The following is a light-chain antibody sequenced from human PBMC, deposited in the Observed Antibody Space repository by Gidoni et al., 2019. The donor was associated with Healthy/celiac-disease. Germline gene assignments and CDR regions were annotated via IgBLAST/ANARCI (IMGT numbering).Light chain of an antibody. Sequence: EIVLTQAPGTLSLSPGERATLSCRASQSVSSSYLALYQQKPGQAPRLRIYGASSRATGIPDRFSASGSGTDFPLTISRLEPEDFAVYYCQQYGSSPLTFGGGTQVELK. CDR2: GAS. CDR1: QSVSSSY. CDR3: QQYGSSPLT. V-gene: IGKV3-20*01. J-gene: IGKJ4*01.